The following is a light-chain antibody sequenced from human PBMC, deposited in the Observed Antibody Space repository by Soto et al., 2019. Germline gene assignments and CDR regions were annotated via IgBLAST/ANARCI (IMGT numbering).Light chain of an antibody. CDR1: QSVSSSY. J-gene: IGKJ1*01. CDR2: GAS. CDR3: QHYRT. Sequence: ETVLTQSPGTLSLSPGERATLSCRASQSVSSSYLAWYQQKPGQAPRLLIYGASSRATGIPDRFSGSGSGTDFTLTISRLEPEDFAVYYCQHYRTFGRGTRVEIK. V-gene: IGKV3-20*01.